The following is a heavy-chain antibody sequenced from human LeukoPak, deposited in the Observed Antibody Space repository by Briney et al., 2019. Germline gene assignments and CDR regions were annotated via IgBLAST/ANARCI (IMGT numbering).Heavy chain of an antibody. V-gene: IGHV3-30*02. J-gene: IGHJ4*02. Sequence: PGGSLRLSCAASGFTFSSYGMHWVRQAPGKGLEWVAFIRYDGSNKYYADSMKGRFTISRDNSKNTLYLQMNSLRAEDTAVYYCESGGSGSYRLYYFDYWGQGTLVTVSS. CDR3: ESGGSGSYRLYYFDY. CDR1: GFTFSSYG. D-gene: IGHD3-10*01. CDR2: IRYDGSNK.